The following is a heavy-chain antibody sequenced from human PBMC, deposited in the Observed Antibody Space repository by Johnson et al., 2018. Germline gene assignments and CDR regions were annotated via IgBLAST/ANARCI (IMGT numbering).Heavy chain of an antibody. CDR2: IWPDGSKK. V-gene: IGHV3-33*01. CDR1: GFTFRTYG. Sequence: QVQLVQAGGGVVQPGGSLRVSCAASGFTFRTYGMHWVRQAPGKGLEWVAAIWPDGSKKYYTDSVKGRFTISRDNSENTLYPQMNSLGAEDTAVYYCARHNNDHDWDYWGQGTLVTVSS. J-gene: IGHJ4*02. D-gene: IGHD3-3*01. CDR3: ARHNNDHDWDY.